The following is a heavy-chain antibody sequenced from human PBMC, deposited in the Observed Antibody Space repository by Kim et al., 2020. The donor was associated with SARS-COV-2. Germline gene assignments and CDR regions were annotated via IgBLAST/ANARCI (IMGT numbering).Heavy chain of an antibody. Sequence: GTTDYAAFVKGRFSISRDDSKNTSYLQMNSLKTEDTAVYYCTTSILRYFDWGQGTLVTVSS. CDR3: TTSILRYFD. CDR2: GTT. D-gene: IGHD3-9*01. J-gene: IGHJ4*02. V-gene: IGHV3-15*01.